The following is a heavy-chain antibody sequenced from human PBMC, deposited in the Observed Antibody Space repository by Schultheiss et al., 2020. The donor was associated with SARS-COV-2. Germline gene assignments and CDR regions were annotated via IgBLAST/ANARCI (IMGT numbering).Heavy chain of an antibody. CDR3: ARDDGSGDTSFDY. J-gene: IGHJ4*02. D-gene: IGHD3-10*01. Sequence: ASVKVSCKRSAHTFISYYIHWVRLAPGQGLEWMGWISAYNGNTNYAQKLQGRVTMTTDTSTSTAYMELRSLRSDDTAVYYCARDDGSGDTSFDYWGQGTLVTVSS. CDR2: ISAYNGNT. CDR1: AHTFISYY. V-gene: IGHV1-18*04.